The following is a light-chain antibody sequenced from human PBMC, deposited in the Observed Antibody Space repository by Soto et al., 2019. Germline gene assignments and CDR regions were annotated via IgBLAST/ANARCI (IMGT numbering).Light chain of an antibody. CDR3: QQSDSTPYT. Sequence: DIQMTQSPSSLSASVGDRVTITCQASQDISNYLNWYQQKPGKAPKLLIYDASNLETGVPSRFSGSGSGTDFTLTIASLQPEDFSTCYCQQSDSTPYTFGQGTKVEI. CDR1: QDISNY. CDR2: DAS. V-gene: IGKV1-33*01. J-gene: IGKJ2*01.